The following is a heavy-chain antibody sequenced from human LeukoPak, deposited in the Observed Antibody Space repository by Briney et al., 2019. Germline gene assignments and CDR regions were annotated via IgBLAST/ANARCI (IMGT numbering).Heavy chain of an antibody. Sequence: GGSLRLSCAASGFTLSSYWMHWVRQAPGKGLVWVSRINPEATTITYADSVKGRFTISRDNAKNTLYLQMNNLRAEDTAVYYCAKDSTVTPGYYFDYWGQGALVSVSS. CDR2: INPEATTI. D-gene: IGHD4-17*01. V-gene: IGHV3-74*03. CDR1: GFTLSSYW. J-gene: IGHJ4*02. CDR3: AKDSTVTPGYYFDY.